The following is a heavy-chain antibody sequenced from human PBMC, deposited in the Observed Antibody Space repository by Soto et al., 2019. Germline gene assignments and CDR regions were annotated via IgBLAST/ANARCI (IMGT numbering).Heavy chain of an antibody. Sequence: SETLSLTCTVSSGSINSYYWSWIRQPPGKGPEWIGYVYYSASTNYKPSLNYNPSLKSRLTISLDTSKNQFSLELTSVTAADTAVFYCARHKYHSSGPSPYWGQETLVTVSS. D-gene: IGHD3-22*01. CDR3: ARHKYHSSGPSPY. V-gene: IGHV4-59*01. J-gene: IGHJ4*02. CDR1: SGSINSYY. CDR2: VYYSASTNYKPSL.